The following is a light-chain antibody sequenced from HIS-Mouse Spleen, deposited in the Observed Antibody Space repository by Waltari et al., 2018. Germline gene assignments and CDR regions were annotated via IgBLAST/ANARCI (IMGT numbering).Light chain of an antibody. CDR1: RSDVGGYNY. Sequence: QSALTQPASVSGSPGQSITISCTGTRSDVGGYNYSPWYQQHPGKAPKLMIYDVSNRPSGVSNRFSGSKSGNTASLTISGLQAEDEADYYCSSYTSSSNWVFGGGTKLTVL. V-gene: IGLV2-14*03. CDR3: SSYTSSSNWV. CDR2: DVS. J-gene: IGLJ3*02.